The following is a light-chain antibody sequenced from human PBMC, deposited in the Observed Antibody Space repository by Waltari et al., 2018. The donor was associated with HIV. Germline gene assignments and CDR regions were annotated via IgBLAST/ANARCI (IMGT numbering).Light chain of an antibody. CDR2: AAT. CDR1: QAISAY. Sequence: DIQMTQSPSSLSASVGDTITITCRARQAISAYLNWYQQKPGRPPKILIYAATNLQRGVASRFSATRSGTDFTLTIDRLQPEDLATYYCQQSYTMPLTFGGGT. J-gene: IGKJ4*01. CDR3: QQSYTMPLT. V-gene: IGKV1-39*01.